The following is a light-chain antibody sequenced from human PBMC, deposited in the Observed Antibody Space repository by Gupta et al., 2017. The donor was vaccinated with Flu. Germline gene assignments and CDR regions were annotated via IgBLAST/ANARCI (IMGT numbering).Light chain of an antibody. Sequence: QLVLTQSPSASASLGASVKLTCTLSSGPSSYAIAWHPQQPDKGPRYLMMLNSDGSNSKGAGIPDRFSGSSAGAERYLTISSLQSEDEADYYCQTWTTGIRLFGGGTKLTVL. V-gene: IGLV4-69*01. CDR3: QTWTTGIRL. CDR1: SGPSSYA. J-gene: IGLJ3*02. CDR2: LNSDGSN.